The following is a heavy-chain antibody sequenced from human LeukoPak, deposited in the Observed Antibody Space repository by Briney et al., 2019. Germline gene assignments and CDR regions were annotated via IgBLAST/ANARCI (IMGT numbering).Heavy chain of an antibody. Sequence: GESLKISCKGSGYSFTSYWIGWVRQMPGKGLEWMGIIYPDDSDTRYSPSFQGQVTISADKSISTAYLQWSSLKASDTAMYYCARYSSGWSGYYYYGMDVWGQGTTVTVSS. D-gene: IGHD6-19*01. CDR3: ARYSSGWSGYYYYGMDV. CDR2: IYPDDSDT. CDR1: GYSFTSYW. V-gene: IGHV5-51*01. J-gene: IGHJ6*02.